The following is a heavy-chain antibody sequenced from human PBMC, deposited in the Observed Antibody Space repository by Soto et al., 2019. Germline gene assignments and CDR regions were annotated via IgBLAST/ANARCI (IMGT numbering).Heavy chain of an antibody. D-gene: IGHD3-3*01. J-gene: IGHJ4*02. CDR3: ARDLEGLGY. V-gene: IGHV3-74*01. CDR2: INRDMNT. CDR1: GFTFNIYR. Sequence: EVQLVESGGGFVQPGGSLRLSCTVSGFTFNIYRMHWVRQAPGKGLMWVSLINRDMNTNYADSVKGRFTITRDNAKNMVYLQMNSLRVEDTAVYYCARDLEGLGYWVQGTLVTVSS.